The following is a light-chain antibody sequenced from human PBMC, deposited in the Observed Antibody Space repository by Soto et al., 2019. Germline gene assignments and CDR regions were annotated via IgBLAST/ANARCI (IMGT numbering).Light chain of an antibody. V-gene: IGKV1-27*01. J-gene: IGKJ4*01. CDR1: QDISTY. Sequence: DIPMTQAPSSLSASVGDRVTITCRARQDISTYLAWYQQKPWKVPKLLISAAYTLQSGVPPRFSGSGSGTDFTLTISSLQPEDVATDYCQKYDNAPLTFGGGTKVEIK. CDR2: AAY. CDR3: QKYDNAPLT.